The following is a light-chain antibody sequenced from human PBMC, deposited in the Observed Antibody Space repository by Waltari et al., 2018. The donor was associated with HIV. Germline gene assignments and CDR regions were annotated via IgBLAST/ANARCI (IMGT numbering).Light chain of an antibody. Sequence: SYVLTQPPSVSVAPGKTARISCGGNNIGSKTVHWYLQRQGQAPVLVIYDDTDRPSGIREGFSGSNSGDTATLTISGGEAGDEADYYWQVWDTNGDQPGYVFGTGTRVSVL. CDR1: NIGSKT. CDR2: DDT. CDR3: QVWDTNGDQPGYV. J-gene: IGLJ1*01. V-gene: IGLV3-21*04.